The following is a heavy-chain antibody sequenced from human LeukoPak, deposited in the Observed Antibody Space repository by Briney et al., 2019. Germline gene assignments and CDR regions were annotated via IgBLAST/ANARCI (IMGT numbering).Heavy chain of an antibody. V-gene: IGHV1-69*04. D-gene: IGHD2-2*02. Sequence: ASVKVSCKASGGTFSSYAISWVRQAPGQGLEWMGRIIPIFGIANYAQKFQGRVTITADKSTSTAYMELSSLRSEDTAVCYCARDKSDIVVVPAAIQDYYYYGMDVWGQGTTVTVSS. CDR1: GGTFSSYA. CDR3: ARDKSDIVVVPAAIQDYYYYGMDV. J-gene: IGHJ6*02. CDR2: IIPIFGIA.